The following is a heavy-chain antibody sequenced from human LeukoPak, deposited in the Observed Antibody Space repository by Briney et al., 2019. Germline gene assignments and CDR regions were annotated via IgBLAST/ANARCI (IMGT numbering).Heavy chain of an antibody. V-gene: IGHV4-59*01. CDR3: ARGSHYYYYGMDV. CDR2: IYYSGST. CDR1: GGSISSYY. Sequence: SETLSLTCTVSGGSISSYYWSWIRQPPGKGLEWIGYIYYSGSTNYNPSLKSRVTISVDTSKNKFSLKLSSVTAADTAVYYCARGSHYYYYGMDVWGQGTTVTVSS. J-gene: IGHJ6*02.